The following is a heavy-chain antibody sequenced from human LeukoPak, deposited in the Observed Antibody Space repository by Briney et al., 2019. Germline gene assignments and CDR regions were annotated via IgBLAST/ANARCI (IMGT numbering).Heavy chain of an antibody. CDR1: GFTFSAYW. V-gene: IGHV3-9*01. D-gene: IGHD4-23*01. Sequence: GGSLRLSCAASGFTFSAYWMHWVRQAPGKGLECVSGISWSSGNIAYADSVKGRFFISRDNAKNSLHLQMNSLRVEDTAFYYCAKASNDYGGNSYFDYWGQGTLVTVSS. CDR2: ISWSSGNI. CDR3: AKASNDYGGNSYFDY. J-gene: IGHJ4*02.